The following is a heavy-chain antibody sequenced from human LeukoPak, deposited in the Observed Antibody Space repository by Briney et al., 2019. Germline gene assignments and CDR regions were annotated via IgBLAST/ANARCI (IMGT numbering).Heavy chain of an antibody. CDR2: IRYDGSNK. CDR3: AKVPYPNLERLYMDV. D-gene: IGHD1-1*01. CDR1: GFTFSSYG. V-gene: IGHV3-30*02. J-gene: IGHJ6*03. Sequence: PGGSLRLSCAASGFTFSSYGMHWVRQAPGKGLEWVAFIRYDGSNKYYADSVKGRFTISRDNSKNTLYLQMNSLRAEDTAVYYCAKVPYPNLERLYMDVWGKGTTVTVSS.